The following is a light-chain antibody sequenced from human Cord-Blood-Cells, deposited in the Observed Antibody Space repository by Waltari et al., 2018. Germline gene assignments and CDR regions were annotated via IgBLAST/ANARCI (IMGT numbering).Light chain of an antibody. V-gene: IGLV2-23*01. CDR1: SSDVGSYNL. CDR3: CSYAGSLWV. CDR2: EGS. J-gene: IGLJ3*02. Sequence: QSALTPPASVSGSPGQSITIPCTGTSSDVGSYNLVSWYQQHPGKAPKLMIYEGSKRPSGVSNRFSGSKSGNTASLTISGLQAEDEADYYCCSYAGSLWVFGGGTKLTVL.